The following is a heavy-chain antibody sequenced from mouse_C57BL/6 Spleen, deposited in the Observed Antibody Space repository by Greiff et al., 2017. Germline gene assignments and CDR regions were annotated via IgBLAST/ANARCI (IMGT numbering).Heavy chain of an antibody. J-gene: IGHJ2*01. CDR3: AREGDYDYFDY. CDR1: GYTFTSYD. CDR2: LYPRDGSN. V-gene: IGHV1-85*01. D-gene: IGHD2-4*01. Sequence: VQLQQSGPELVKPGASVKLSCKASGYTFTSYDINWGKQRPGQGLEWIGWLYPRDGSNKYNEKFQGKATLTVDTSSSTAYMELHSLTSEDSAVYFCAREGDYDYFDYWGQGTTLTVSS.